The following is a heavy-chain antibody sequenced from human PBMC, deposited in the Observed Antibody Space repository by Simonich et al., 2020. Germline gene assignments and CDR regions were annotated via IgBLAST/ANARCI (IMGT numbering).Heavy chain of an antibody. Sequence: QVQLVESGGGVVQPGRSLRLSCAASGFTFSSYAMHCVRQAPGKGLEWVAVISYDGSNKYYADSVKGRFTISRDNSKNTLYLQMNSLRAEDTAVYYCARDHLDSGSYYFDYWGQGTLVTVSS. J-gene: IGHJ4*02. CDR2: ISYDGSNK. CDR1: GFTFSSYA. V-gene: IGHV3-30*07. D-gene: IGHD1-26*01. CDR3: ARDHLDSGSYYFDY.